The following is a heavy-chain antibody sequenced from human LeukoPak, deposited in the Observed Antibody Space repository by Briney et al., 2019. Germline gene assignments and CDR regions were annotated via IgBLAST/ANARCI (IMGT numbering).Heavy chain of an antibody. V-gene: IGHV3-15*01. CDR2: IKSKTDGGTT. J-gene: IGHJ4*02. Sequence: GGSLRLSCVVSGFTVSNAWMSWVRQAPGKGLEWVGRIKSKTDGGTTDYAAPVKGRFTISRDDSKNTLYLQMNSLKTEDTAVYYCTSVGFGPYYFDNWGQGTLVTVSS. CDR3: TSVGFGPYYFDN. D-gene: IGHD3-10*01. CDR1: GFTVSNAW.